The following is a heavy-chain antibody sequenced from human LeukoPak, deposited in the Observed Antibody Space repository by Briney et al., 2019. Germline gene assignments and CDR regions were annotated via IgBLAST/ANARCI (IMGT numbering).Heavy chain of an antibody. CDR3: AREGYGDFGGY. D-gene: IGHD4-17*01. Sequence: GGSLRLSCAVSGFTFSSYSMNWVRQAPGKGLEWVSSISSSSSYIYYADSVKGRFTISRDNAKNSLYLQMNSLGAEDTAVYYCAREGYGDFGGYWGQGTLVTVSS. CDR1: GFTFSSYS. J-gene: IGHJ4*02. V-gene: IGHV3-21*01. CDR2: ISSSSSYI.